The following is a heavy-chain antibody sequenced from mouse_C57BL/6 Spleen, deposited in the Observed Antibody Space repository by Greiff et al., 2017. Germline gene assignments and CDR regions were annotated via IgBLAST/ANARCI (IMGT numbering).Heavy chain of an antibody. CDR3: ARPPRYDGHMGFAY. J-gene: IGHJ3*01. Sequence: EVKLMESGGGLVKPGGSLKLSCAASGFTFSSYTMSWVRQTPEKRLEWVATISGGGGNTYYPASVKGRFTISRDTAKNTLYLQMGSLRSEDTALYYCARPPRYDGHMGFAYWGQGTLVTVSA. CDR2: ISGGGGNT. V-gene: IGHV5-9*01. CDR1: GFTFSSYT. D-gene: IGHD2-3*01.